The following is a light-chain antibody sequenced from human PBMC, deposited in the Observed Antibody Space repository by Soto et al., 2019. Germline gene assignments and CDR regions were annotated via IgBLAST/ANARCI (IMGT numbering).Light chain of an antibody. J-gene: IGKJ4*01. V-gene: IGKV3-15*01. CDR2: GAS. Sequence: EIVMTQSPATLSVSPGERATLSCRASQSVSSNLAWYQQKPGQAPRLLIYGASTRATGIPARFSGSGSGTEFTLTISSLQSEDFAVYYCQQYNNWPPDFGGGTKVDI. CDR1: QSVSSN. CDR3: QQYNNWPPD.